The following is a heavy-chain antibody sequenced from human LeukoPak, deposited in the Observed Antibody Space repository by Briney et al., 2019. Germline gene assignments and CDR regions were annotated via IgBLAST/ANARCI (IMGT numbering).Heavy chain of an antibody. CDR3: AREIGHY. D-gene: IGHD3-16*01. CDR1: GFTVSSNY. J-gene: IGHJ4*02. CDR2: INSDGRST. Sequence: GGSLRLSCAASGFTVSSNYMSWVRQAPGKGLVWVSRINSDGRSTSYADSVKGRFTISRDNAKNTLYLQMNSLRAEDTAVYYCAREIGHYWGQGTLVIVSS. V-gene: IGHV3-74*01.